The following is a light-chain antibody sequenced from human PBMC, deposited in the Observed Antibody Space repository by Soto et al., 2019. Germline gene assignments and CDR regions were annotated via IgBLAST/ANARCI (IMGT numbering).Light chain of an antibody. V-gene: IGKV1-39*01. CDR3: QQSYSTLGT. Sequence: DIPMTQSPSSLSASVGDRVTITCRASQSISSYLNWYQQKPGKAPKLLIYAASSLQSGVPSRFSGSGSGTDFTLPISSLQPEDFATYYCQQSYSTLGTFGQGTKLEIK. J-gene: IGKJ2*01. CDR2: AAS. CDR1: QSISSY.